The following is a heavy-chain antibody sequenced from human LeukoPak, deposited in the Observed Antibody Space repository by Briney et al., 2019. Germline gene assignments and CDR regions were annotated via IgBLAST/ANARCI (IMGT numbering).Heavy chain of an antibody. CDR3: ARHPTLYPD. D-gene: IGHD2-8*01. CDR2: INSDGSST. V-gene: IGHV3-74*01. J-gene: IGHJ4*02. CDR1: GFTFSSYW. Sequence: GGSLRLSCAASGFTFSSYWMHWVRQTPGKGLVWVSRINSDGSSTSYADSVKGRFTISRDNANNTLYLQMNSLSAEDTAVYYCARHPTLYPDWGQGTLVTVSS.